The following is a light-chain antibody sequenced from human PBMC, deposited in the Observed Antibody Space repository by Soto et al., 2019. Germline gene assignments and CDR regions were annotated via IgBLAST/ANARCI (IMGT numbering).Light chain of an antibody. CDR1: QSISSS. J-gene: IGKJ4*01. CDR2: AAS. Sequence: DIQMTQSPSSLSASVGDRVTITCRASQSISSSLNWYQHKPGKAPKVLIYAASTLQRGVPSRFSGGGSGTDFTLTISSLQPEDFATYYCQQSYSIPLTFGGGTKVEIK. CDR3: QQSYSIPLT. V-gene: IGKV1-39*01.